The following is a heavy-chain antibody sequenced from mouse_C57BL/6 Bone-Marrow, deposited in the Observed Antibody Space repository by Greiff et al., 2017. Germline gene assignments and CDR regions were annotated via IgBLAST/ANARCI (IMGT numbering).Heavy chain of an antibody. Sequence: EVKLMESGAELVRPGASVKLSCTASGFNIKDDYMHWVKQRPEQGLEWIGWIDPENGDTDYASKIQGKVTITADTSSNTTYLQRSSLTSEDAAVYYCTTVITTVVDFAYWGKGTLVTVSA. V-gene: IGHV14-4*01. D-gene: IGHD1-1*01. CDR2: IDPENGDT. J-gene: IGHJ3*01. CDR3: TTVITTVVDFAY. CDR1: GFNIKDDY.